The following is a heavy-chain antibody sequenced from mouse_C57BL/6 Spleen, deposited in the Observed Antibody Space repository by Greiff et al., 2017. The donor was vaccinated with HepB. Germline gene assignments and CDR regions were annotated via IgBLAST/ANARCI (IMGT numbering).Heavy chain of an antibody. CDR3: TRVFPYAMDY. CDR2: ISSGGDYI. V-gene: IGHV5-9-1*02. J-gene: IGHJ4*01. CDR1: GFTFSSYA. Sequence: EVKVVESGEGLVKPGGSLKLSCAASGFTFSSYAMSWVRQTPEKRLEWVAYISSGGDYIDYADTVKGRFTLSRDNARNTLYLQMSSLKSEDTAMYYCTRVFPYAMDYWGQGTSVTVSS.